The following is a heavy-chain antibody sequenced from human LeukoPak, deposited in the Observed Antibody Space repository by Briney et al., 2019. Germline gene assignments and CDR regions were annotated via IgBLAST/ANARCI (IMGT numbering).Heavy chain of an antibody. D-gene: IGHD3-10*01. J-gene: IGHJ3*02. V-gene: IGHV4-59*08. CDR3: ARHPHTYYYGSGDDAFDI. Sequence: SETLSLTCTVSGGSISSYYWSWVRQPPGKGLEWIGYIYYSGSTNYNPSLKSRVTISVDTSKNQFSLKLSSVTAADTAVYYCARHPHTYYYGSGDDAFDIWGQGTMVTVSS. CDR1: GGSISSYY. CDR2: IYYSGST.